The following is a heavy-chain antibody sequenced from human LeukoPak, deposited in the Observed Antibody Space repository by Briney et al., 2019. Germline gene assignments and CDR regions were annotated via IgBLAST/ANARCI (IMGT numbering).Heavy chain of an antibody. CDR1: GGSISSGGYY. D-gene: IGHD4-23*01. V-gene: IGHV4-31*03. J-gene: IGHJ4*02. CDR2: IYYSGST. CDR3: ARDYGGTFDY. Sequence: SETLFLTCTVSGGSISSGGYYWSWIRQHPGKGLEWIGYIYYSGSTYYNPSLKSRVTISVDTSKNQFSLKLSSVTAADTAVYYCARDYGGTFDYWGQGTLVTVSS.